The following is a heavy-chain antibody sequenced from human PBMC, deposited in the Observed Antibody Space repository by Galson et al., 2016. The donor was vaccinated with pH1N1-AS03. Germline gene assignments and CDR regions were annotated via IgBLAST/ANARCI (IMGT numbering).Heavy chain of an antibody. V-gene: IGHV3-7*03. CDR2: IKQDGSEK. CDR3: ARGEMIGDDS. Sequence: SLRLSCAASGLDFSYFWMTWVRQAPGKGPEWAANIKQDGSEKHDVDSVKGRFTISRDNAKNSLYLQMNDLRNEDTAMYYCARGEMIGDDSWGQGTLVTVSS. CDR1: GLDFSYFW. J-gene: IGHJ4*02. D-gene: IGHD3-16*01.